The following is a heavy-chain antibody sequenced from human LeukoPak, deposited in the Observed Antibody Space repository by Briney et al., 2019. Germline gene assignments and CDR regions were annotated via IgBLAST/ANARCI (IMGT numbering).Heavy chain of an antibody. V-gene: IGHV3-23*01. Sequence: GGSLRLSCAASGFTFSSYAMSWVRQAPGKGLEWVSAISGSGGSTYYADSVKGRLTISRDNSKNTLYLQMNSLRAEDTAVYYCAKGLLWFGEFDYWGQGTLVTVSS. CDR1: GFTFSSYA. D-gene: IGHD3-10*01. CDR2: ISGSGGST. CDR3: AKGLLWFGEFDY. J-gene: IGHJ4*02.